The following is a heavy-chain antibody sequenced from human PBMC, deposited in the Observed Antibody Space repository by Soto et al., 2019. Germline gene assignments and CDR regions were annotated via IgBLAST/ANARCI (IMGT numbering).Heavy chain of an antibody. Sequence: GGSLRLSCAASGFTFSDYYMSWIRQAPGKGLEWGSYISSSGSTIYYADSVKGRFTISRDNAKNSLYLQMNSLRAEDTAVYYCARYRIPKYSSATVYYGMDVWGQGTTVTVSS. CDR1: GFTFSDYY. CDR3: ARYRIPKYSSATVYYGMDV. CDR2: ISSSGSTI. D-gene: IGHD6-19*01. V-gene: IGHV3-11*01. J-gene: IGHJ6*02.